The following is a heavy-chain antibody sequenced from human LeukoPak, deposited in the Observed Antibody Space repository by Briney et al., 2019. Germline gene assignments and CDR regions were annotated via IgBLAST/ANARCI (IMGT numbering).Heavy chain of an antibody. CDR1: GDSISGYY. Sequence: SETLSLTCTVSGDSISGYYWSWIRQPPGKGLEWIGYMSCSGSTTYNPSLKSRVTISIDTSKNQFSLRLRSVTAADTAVYYCARTTGDDILTGSDDWFDSWGQGTLVTVSS. J-gene: IGHJ5*01. V-gene: IGHV4-59*01. CDR3: ARTTGDDILTGSDDWFDS. D-gene: IGHD3-9*01. CDR2: MSCSGST.